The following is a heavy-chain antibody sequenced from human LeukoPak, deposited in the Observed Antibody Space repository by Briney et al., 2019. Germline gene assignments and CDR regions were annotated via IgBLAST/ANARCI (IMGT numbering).Heavy chain of an antibody. CDR1: GGSISSSNW. CDR2: IYHSGST. Sequence: SSGTLSLTCAVSGGSISSSNWRSWVRQPPGKGLEWIGEIYHSGSTNYNPSLKSRVTISVDKSKNQFSLKLSSVTAADTAVYYCARDSPMVRGVMMYWGQGTLVTVSS. V-gene: IGHV4-4*02. D-gene: IGHD3-10*01. CDR3: ARDSPMVRGVMMY. J-gene: IGHJ4*02.